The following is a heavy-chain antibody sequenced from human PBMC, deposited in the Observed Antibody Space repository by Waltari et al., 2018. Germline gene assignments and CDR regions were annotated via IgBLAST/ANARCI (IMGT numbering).Heavy chain of an antibody. V-gene: IGHV4-39*01. Sequence: QMELQESGPRLVKPSETLSLTCNVSGDSISGSRNYWAWLRQPPGKNLQWIGSIYYSGTTYSNPSLKGRFAISVDTSSNQFALNVNSVTAADTGIYYCARQLRFVDWIPRYFDSWGRGTLATVSS. D-gene: IGHD3-3*01. J-gene: IGHJ4*02. CDR1: GDSISGSRNY. CDR3: ARQLRFVDWIPRYFDS. CDR2: IYYSGTT.